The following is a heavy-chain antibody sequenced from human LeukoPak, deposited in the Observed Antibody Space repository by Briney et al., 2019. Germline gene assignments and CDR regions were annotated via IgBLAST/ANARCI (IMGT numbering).Heavy chain of an antibody. CDR3: ASALVVTAVDY. V-gene: IGHV3-48*01. CDR2: ISGGSSTR. CDR1: GFAFSSYA. D-gene: IGHD2-21*02. J-gene: IGHJ4*02. Sequence: PGKSLRLSCAASGFAFSSYAMNWVRQAPGKGLEWVSYISGGSSTRYYADSVKGRFSISRDNAKNSLYLQMNSLRAEDTAVYYCASALVVTAVDYWGQGTLVTVSS.